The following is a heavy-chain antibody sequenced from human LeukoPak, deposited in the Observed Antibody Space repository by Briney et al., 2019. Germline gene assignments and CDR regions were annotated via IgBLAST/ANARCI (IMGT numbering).Heavy chain of an antibody. J-gene: IGHJ4*02. CDR3: ARGRSGSHHFDS. D-gene: IGHD3-10*01. V-gene: IGHV3-30*04. CDR2: ISYDESNK. CDR1: GFTFSSYA. Sequence: GGSLRLSCAASGFTFSSYAMHWVRQAPGKGLEWVAIISYDESNKYYADSVKGRFTISRDNSKNTLYLQMNSLRADDTAVYYCARGRSGSHHFDSWGQGTLVTVPS.